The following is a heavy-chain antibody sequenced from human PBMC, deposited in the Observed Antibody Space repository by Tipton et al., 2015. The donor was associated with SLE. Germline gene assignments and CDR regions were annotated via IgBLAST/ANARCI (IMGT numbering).Heavy chain of an antibody. CDR3: ARGGVGGYDYFDH. J-gene: IGHJ4*02. CDR2: ISYSGSA. D-gene: IGHD5-12*01. Sequence: TLSLTCTVSGGSISSDDYYWTWIRQHPRKGLEWIGHISYSGSANHNPSLKSRVTISVDRSKNHFSLKLTSVTAADTAVYFCARGGVGGYDYFDHWGQGTLVTVSS. V-gene: IGHV4-31*03. CDR1: GGSISSDDYY.